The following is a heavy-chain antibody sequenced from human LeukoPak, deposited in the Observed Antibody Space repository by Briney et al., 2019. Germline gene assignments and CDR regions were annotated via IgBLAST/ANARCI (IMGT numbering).Heavy chain of an antibody. CDR1: GGFISSGGYY. V-gene: IGHV4-31*03. CDR2: IYYSGST. J-gene: IGHJ4*02. CDR3: ARGFGLSPDY. Sequence: SETLSLTCTVSGGFISSGGYYWSWIRQHPGKGLEWIGYIYYSGSTYYNPSLKSRVTISEDTSKNQFSLKLSSVTAADTAVYYCARGFGLSPDYWGQGTLVTVSS. D-gene: IGHD3-10*01.